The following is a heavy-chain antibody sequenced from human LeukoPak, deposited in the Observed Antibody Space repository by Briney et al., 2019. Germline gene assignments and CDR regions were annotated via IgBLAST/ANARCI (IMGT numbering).Heavy chain of an antibody. CDR2: INPSGGST. J-gene: IGHJ4*02. Sequence: ASVKVSCKASGYTFTSYCMHWVRQAPGQGLEWMGIINPSGGSTSYAQKFQGRVTMTRDMSTSTVYMELSSLRSEDTAVYYCARDSAYDFWSGQPTYYFDYWGQGTLVTVSS. D-gene: IGHD3-3*01. CDR3: ARDSAYDFWSGQPTYYFDY. V-gene: IGHV1-46*01. CDR1: GYTFTSYC.